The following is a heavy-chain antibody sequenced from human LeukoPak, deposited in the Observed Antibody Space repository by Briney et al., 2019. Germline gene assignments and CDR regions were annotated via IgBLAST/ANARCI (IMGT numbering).Heavy chain of an antibody. CDR1: GYTFTRYY. V-gene: IGHV1-46*01. D-gene: IGHD3-10*01. CDR2: IHPSGGST. CDR3: TTLKGSFDN. Sequence: ASVKVSCKASGYTFTRYYIDWVRQAPGQGLEWMGKIHPSGGSTNHAQRFQGRVTMTRDTSTSTVYMELSSLTSEDTAVYYCTTLKGSFDNWGQGTLVTVSS. J-gene: IGHJ4*02.